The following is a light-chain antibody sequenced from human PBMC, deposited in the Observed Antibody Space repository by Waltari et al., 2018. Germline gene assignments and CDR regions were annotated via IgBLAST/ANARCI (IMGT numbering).Light chain of an antibody. Sequence: DVQMTQSPSTLSASVGDRVTITCRASQTISNWLAWYQQKPGKAPTLLIYKASSLQGGVPSRFSGSGSGAEFTLTISSLQPDDFATYYCHQYNAYPWTFGQGTRLEI. J-gene: IGKJ5*01. V-gene: IGKV1-5*03. CDR3: HQYNAYPWT. CDR2: KAS. CDR1: QTISNW.